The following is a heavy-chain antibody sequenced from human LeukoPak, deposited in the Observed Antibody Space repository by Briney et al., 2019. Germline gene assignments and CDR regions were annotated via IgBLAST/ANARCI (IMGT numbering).Heavy chain of an antibody. CDR3: ARAPSIAVAGTGGSYYFDY. Sequence: SETLSLTCAVSGGSISSGGYYWSWIRQPPGKGLEWIGEINHSGSTNYNPSLKSRVTISVDTSKNQFSLKLSSVTAADTAVYYCARAPSIAVAGTGGSYYFDYWGQGTLVTVSS. CDR1: GGSISSGGYY. J-gene: IGHJ4*02. D-gene: IGHD6-19*01. CDR2: INHSGST. V-gene: IGHV4-34*01.